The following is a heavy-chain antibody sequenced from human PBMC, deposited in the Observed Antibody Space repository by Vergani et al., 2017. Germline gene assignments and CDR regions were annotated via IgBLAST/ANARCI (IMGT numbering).Heavy chain of an antibody. CDR3: ARDFGGERYSSSWYDWFDA. J-gene: IGHJ5*02. Sequence: QVQLQQWGAGLLKPSETLSLTCAVYGGSFSGYYWSWIRQPPGKGLEWIGEINHSGSTNYNPSLKSRVTISVDTSKNQFSLKLSSVTAADTSVYYCARDFGGERYSSSWYDWFDAWGQGTLVTVSS. D-gene: IGHD6-13*01. CDR1: GGSFSGYY. V-gene: IGHV4-34*01. CDR2: INHSGST.